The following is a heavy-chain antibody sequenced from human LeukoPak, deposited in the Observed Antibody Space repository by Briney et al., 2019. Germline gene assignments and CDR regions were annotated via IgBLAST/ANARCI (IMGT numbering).Heavy chain of an antibody. J-gene: IGHJ4*02. CDR3: RIIYCKATNCYAKGDY. CDR1: GGSINSSSYY. CDR2: IYYSGST. D-gene: IGHD2-2*01. V-gene: IGHV4-39*01. Sequence: SETLSLTCTVSGGSINSSSYYWGWIRQPPGKGLEWIGSIYYSGSTYYNPSLKSRLTISVDTSNNQFSLNLSSVTAADTAVYYCRIIYCKATNCYAKGDYWSQGTLVTISS.